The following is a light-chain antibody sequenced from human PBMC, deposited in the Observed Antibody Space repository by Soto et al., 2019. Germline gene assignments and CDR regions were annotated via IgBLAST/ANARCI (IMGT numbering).Light chain of an antibody. CDR3: SSYACSLFV. J-gene: IGLJ1*01. CDR2: EVS. CDR1: SSDVGGYNY. Sequence: QSVLTQAPSASGSPGQSVTISCTGTSSDVGGYNYVSWYQQHPGKAPKLMIYEVSKRPSGVPDRFSGSKSGNTASLTVSGLQAEDEADYYCSSYACSLFVFGTGTKLTVL. V-gene: IGLV2-8*01.